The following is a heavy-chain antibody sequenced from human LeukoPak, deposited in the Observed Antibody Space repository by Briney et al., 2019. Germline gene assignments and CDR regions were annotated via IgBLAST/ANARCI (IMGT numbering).Heavy chain of an antibody. CDR3: ASRYCSSTSCYGGRSGFDP. D-gene: IGHD2-2*01. J-gene: IGHJ5*02. V-gene: IGHV1-69*13. Sequence: SVKVSCKASGYTFTSYDINWVRQATGQGLEWMGGIIPIFGTANYAQKFQGRVTITADESTSTAYMELSSLRSEDTAVYYCASRYCSSTSCYGGRSGFDPWGQGTLVTVSS. CDR2: IIPIFGTA. CDR1: GYTFTSYD.